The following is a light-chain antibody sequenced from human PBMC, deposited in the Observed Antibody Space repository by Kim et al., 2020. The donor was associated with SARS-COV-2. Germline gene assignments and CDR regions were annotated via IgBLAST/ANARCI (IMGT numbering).Light chain of an antibody. CDR1: NIGDKN. CDR3: HVWESSSEHPGE. Sequence: SYELTQPPSVSVAPGKTARISCEENNIGDKNVHWYQQKPGQAPLLVMYYDKDRPSGIPDRYSGSNSGNTATLTITRVEVGDEADYYCHVWESSSEHPGEFGGGTKLTVL. J-gene: IGLJ3*02. CDR2: YDK. V-gene: IGLV3-21*01.